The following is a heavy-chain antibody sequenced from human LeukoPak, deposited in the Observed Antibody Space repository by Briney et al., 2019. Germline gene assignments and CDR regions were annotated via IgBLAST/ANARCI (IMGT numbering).Heavy chain of an antibody. D-gene: IGHD3-3*01. CDR2: ITWDGGST. V-gene: IGHV3-43*01. Sequence: GGSLRLSCAASGFTFDDYTMHWVRQAPGKGLQWVSLITWDGGSTYYADSVRGRFTISRDNSKNSLYLQMNSLRTEDTAMYYCAKGSSYYSDYFDYWGQGTPVTVSS. CDR1: GFTFDDYT. J-gene: IGHJ4*02. CDR3: AKGSSYYSDYFDY.